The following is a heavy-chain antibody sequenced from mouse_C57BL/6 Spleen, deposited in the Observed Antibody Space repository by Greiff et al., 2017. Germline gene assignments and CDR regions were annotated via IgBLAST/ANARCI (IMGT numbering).Heavy chain of an antibody. J-gene: IGHJ2*01. CDR2: ISSGGSYT. Sequence: EVKLVESGGDLVKPGGSLKLSCAASGFTFSSYGMSWVRQTPDKRLEWVATISSGGSYTNYPDSVKGRFTISRDNAKNTLYLQMSSLKSEDTAMYYCARQREGNFDYWGQGTTLTVSS. CDR3: ARQREGNFDY. CDR1: GFTFSSYG. V-gene: IGHV5-6*01.